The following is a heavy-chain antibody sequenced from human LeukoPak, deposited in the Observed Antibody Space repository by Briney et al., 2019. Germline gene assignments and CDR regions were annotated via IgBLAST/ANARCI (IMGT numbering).Heavy chain of an antibody. D-gene: IGHD4-11*01. CDR3: ARDQDYPLNTFDY. CDR1: GYTFTGYY. Sequence: ASVKVSCKASGYTFTGYYMHWVRQAPGQGLEWMGWINPNSGGTNYAQKFQGRVTMTRDTSISTAYMELSRLTSDDTAVYYCARDQDYPLNTFDYWGQGALLTVSS. CDR2: INPNSGGT. J-gene: IGHJ4*02. V-gene: IGHV1-2*02.